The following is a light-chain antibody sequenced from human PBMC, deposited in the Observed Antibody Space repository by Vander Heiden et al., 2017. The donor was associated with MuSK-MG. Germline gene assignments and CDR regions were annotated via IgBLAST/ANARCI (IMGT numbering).Light chain of an antibody. CDR2: DAS. V-gene: IGKV3-11*01. CDR1: QSVSSY. Sequence: EIVLTQSPATLSLSPGERATLSCRACQSVSSYLAWYQQKPGQAPRLLIYDASNSATGIPARFSGSGSGTDFTLTISSLEPEDFAVYYCQQRSNWLYTFGQGTKMEIK. CDR3: QQRSNWLYT. J-gene: IGKJ2*01.